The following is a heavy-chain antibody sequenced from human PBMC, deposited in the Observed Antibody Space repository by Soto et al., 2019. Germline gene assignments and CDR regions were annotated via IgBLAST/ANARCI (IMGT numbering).Heavy chain of an antibody. J-gene: IGHJ3*02. CDR3: VRDYYDTSGYPNTFDT. Sequence: XGSLRLSCAASGFTLSRHTMNWVRQAPGKGLEWASFIGSRTSDIYYADSVKGRFTISRDNAKNSLYLDLTRLRAEDTAVYFCVRDYYDTSGYPNTFDTWGQGTMVTVSS. CDR1: GFTLSRHT. D-gene: IGHD3-22*01. V-gene: IGHV3-21*01. CDR2: IGSRTSDI.